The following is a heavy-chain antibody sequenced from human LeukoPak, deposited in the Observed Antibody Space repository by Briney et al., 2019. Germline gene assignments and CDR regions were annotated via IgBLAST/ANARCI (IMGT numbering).Heavy chain of an antibody. V-gene: IGHV4-31*03. CDR2: IYYSGST. CDR1: GGSISSGGYY. CDR3: ARGLHPAGIAVAGTAYAEYFQH. D-gene: IGHD6-19*01. Sequence: SETLSLTCTVSGGSISSGGYYWSWIRQHPGKGLEWIGYIYYSGSTYYNPSLKSRVTISVDTSKNQFSLKLSSVTAADTAEYYCARGLHPAGIAVAGTAYAEYFQHWGQGTLVTVSS. J-gene: IGHJ1*01.